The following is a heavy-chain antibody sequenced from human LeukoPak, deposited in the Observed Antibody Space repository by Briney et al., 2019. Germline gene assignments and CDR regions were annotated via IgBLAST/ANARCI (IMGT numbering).Heavy chain of an antibody. CDR2: INPNSGGT. V-gene: IGHV1-2*02. Sequence: ASVKVSCKASGYTFTSYGISWVRQAPGQGLEWMGWINPNSGGTNYAQKFQGRVTMTRDTSISTAYMELSRLRSDDTAVYYCARVLRGAYNPHDYWGQGTLVTVSS. CDR3: ARVLRGAYNPHDY. J-gene: IGHJ4*02. CDR1: GYTFTSYG. D-gene: IGHD5-24*01.